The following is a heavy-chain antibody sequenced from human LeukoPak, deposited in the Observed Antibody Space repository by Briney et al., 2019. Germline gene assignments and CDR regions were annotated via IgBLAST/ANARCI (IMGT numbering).Heavy chain of an antibody. V-gene: IGHV1-46*01. CDR3: ARGTTDAY. CDR2: INPSGGST. J-gene: IGHJ4*02. Sequence: KPGASVKVSCKTSGYILTNYYMHWVRQAPGQGLEWMGIINPSGGSTRYAQKFQGRVTMTGDPSTRTVYMELSSLTSDDTAVYYCARGTTDAYWGQGTPVTVSS. D-gene: IGHD1-1*01. CDR1: GYILTNYY.